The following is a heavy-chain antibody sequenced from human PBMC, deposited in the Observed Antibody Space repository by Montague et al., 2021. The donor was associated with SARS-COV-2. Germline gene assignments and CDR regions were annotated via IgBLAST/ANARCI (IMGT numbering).Heavy chain of an antibody. D-gene: IGHD6-19*01. Sequence: SETLSLTCAVYRECTAGEYRHWRNRTPGNRRHGIGSVYYYGDTKNNPSLQSRVTISIDTSENQFSLRLNSVTAADTAVYFCARGWAFDPWGQGRLVTVSS. J-gene: IGHJ3*01. V-gene: IGHV4-59*08. CDR3: ARGWAFDP. CDR2: VYYYGDT. CDR1: RECTAGEY.